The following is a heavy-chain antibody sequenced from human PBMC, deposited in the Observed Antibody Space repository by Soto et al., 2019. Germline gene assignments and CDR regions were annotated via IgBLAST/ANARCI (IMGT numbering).Heavy chain of an antibody. CDR2: IYWDDDK. Sequence: QVTLKESGPTLVKPTQTLTLTCTFSGFSLSSTGVGVGWVRQPPGKALEWLALIYWDDDKRYSPSLKSRLAIPKDTSKTQAVLSMTNMDSVDTGTYYCVHSPHYCIGSSCYYFCGMDVWGQGTTVTVSS. CDR3: VHSPHYCIGSSCYYFCGMDV. CDR1: GFSLSSTGVG. V-gene: IGHV2-5*02. J-gene: IGHJ6*02. D-gene: IGHD2-2*01.